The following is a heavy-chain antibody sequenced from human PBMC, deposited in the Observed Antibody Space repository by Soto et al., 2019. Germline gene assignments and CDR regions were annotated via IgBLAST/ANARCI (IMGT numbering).Heavy chain of an antibody. D-gene: IGHD2-2*02. Sequence: EVQLGESGGGLVKPGGSLRLSCVGSGFIFRNHGMNWVRQAPGKGLEWVSSISSSSNYVHYVDSVKGRFTISRDNDENSLFLQMNSLRAEDTAVYFCARVGRLYDPLDSWGQGTLVTVSS. CDR3: ARVGRLYDPLDS. J-gene: IGHJ4*02. CDR2: ISSSSNYV. CDR1: GFIFRNHG. V-gene: IGHV3-21*02.